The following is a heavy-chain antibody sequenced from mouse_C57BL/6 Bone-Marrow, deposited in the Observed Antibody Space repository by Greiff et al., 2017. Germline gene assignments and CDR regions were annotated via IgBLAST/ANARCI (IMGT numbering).Heavy chain of an antibody. V-gene: IGHV5-4*01. Sequence: VQLKESGGGLVKPGGSLKLSCAASGFTFSSYAMSWVRQTPEKRLEWVATISDGGSYTYYPDNVKGRFTISRDNAKNNLYLQMSHLKSEDTAMYYCARDDGYDSFAYWGQGTLVTVSA. CDR3: ARDDGYDSFAY. D-gene: IGHD2-2*01. J-gene: IGHJ3*01. CDR1: GFTFSSYA. CDR2: ISDGGSYT.